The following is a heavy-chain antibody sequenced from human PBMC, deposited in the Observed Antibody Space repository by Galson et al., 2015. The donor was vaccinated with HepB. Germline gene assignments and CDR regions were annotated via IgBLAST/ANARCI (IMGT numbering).Heavy chain of an antibody. CDR2: ISAYNGNT. CDR3: ARDTDYDFWSGSPPEGYFDY. V-gene: IGHV1-18*04. CDR1: GYTFTSYG. J-gene: IGHJ4*02. D-gene: IGHD3-3*01. Sequence: SVKVSCKASGYTFTSYGISWVRQAPGQGLEWMGWISAYNGNTNYAQKLQGRVTMTTDTSTSTAYMELRSLRSDDTAVYYCARDTDYDFWSGSPPEGYFDYWGQGTLVTVSS.